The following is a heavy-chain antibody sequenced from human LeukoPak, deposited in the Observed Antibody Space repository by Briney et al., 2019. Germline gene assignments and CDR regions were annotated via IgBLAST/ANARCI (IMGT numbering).Heavy chain of an antibody. V-gene: IGHV1-46*01. D-gene: IGHD5-18*01. CDR2: FNPSGGST. Sequence: GGSLRLSCAASGYTFTSYYMHWVRQAPGQGLEWMGIFNPSGGSTSYAQKFQGRVTMTRDTSTSTVYMELSSLRSEDTAVYYCARSPGIQLWSFLYFDYWGQGTLVTVSS. CDR1: GYTFTSYY. CDR3: ARSPGIQLWSFLYFDY. J-gene: IGHJ4*02.